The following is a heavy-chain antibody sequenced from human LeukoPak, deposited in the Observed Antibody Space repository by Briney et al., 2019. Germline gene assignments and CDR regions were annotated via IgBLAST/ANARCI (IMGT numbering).Heavy chain of an antibody. CDR2: IKQDGSEK. Sequence: PGGSLRLSCAASGFIFRRYWMTWVRQAPGKGLEWVANIKQDGSEKNYLDSVRGRFTISRDDARNSLYLQMDSLRVEDTAVYYCARDKSIPNLDAFDIWGQGTMVTVPS. CDR3: ARDKSIPNLDAFDI. CDR1: GFIFRRYW. V-gene: IGHV3-7*05. D-gene: IGHD1-14*01. J-gene: IGHJ3*02.